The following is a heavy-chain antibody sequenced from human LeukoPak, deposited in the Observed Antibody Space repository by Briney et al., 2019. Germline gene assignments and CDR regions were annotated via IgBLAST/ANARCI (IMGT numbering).Heavy chain of an antibody. J-gene: IGHJ4*02. CDR2: INPTGGST. V-gene: IGHV1-46*01. Sequence: ASVKVSCKASGYTFTDYYMNWVRQAPGQGLEWMGRINPTGGSTTYAQKFQGRVTMTRDTSTSTVYMELSSLRSDDTAVYYCARDQEGFDYWGQGTLVTVSS. CDR1: GYTFTDYY. CDR3: ARDQEGFDY.